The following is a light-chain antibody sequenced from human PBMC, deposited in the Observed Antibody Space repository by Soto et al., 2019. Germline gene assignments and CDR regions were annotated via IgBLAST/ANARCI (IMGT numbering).Light chain of an antibody. Sequence: DIQMTQSPSTLSASVGDRVTITCRASQSISTWLAWYQQKPGKAPKLLIYKASSLESGVPSRFSGSGSGTEFTLTISSLQPYDFATYYCQQYNTYPRTFGGVTTVGIK. J-gene: IGKJ4*01. CDR1: QSISTW. V-gene: IGKV1-5*03. CDR3: QQYNTYPRT. CDR2: KAS.